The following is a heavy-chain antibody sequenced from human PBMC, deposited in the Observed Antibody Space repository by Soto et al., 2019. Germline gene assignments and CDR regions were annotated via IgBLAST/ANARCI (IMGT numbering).Heavy chain of an antibody. Sequence: QVQLVQSGAEVKKPGSSVKVSCKASGGTFSSYMISWVRQAPGQGLEWMGRIIPILGVTNYAQKFQGRVTIIEDKPTNTAYMELSSLKSEDTAVYYCERGCGGSDLKGGVDYWGQGTLVTVSS. V-gene: IGHV1-69*02. CDR2: IIPILGVT. D-gene: IGHD3-10*01. J-gene: IGHJ4*02. CDR3: ERGCGGSDLKGGVDY. CDR1: GGTFSSYM.